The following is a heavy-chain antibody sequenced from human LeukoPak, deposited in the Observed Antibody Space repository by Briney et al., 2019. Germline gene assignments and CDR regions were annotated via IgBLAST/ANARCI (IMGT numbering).Heavy chain of an antibody. CDR3: AKDLVGATFT. V-gene: IGHV3-23*01. J-gene: IGHJ5*02. D-gene: IGHD1-26*01. CDR2: ISGSGDST. Sequence: GGSLRLSCAASGFTFSSYAMSWVRQAPGKGLEWVSAISGSGDSTYYGDSVKGRFTISRDNSKNTLYLQMNSLRAEDTAVYYCAKDLVGATFTWGQGTLVTVSS. CDR1: GFTFSSYA.